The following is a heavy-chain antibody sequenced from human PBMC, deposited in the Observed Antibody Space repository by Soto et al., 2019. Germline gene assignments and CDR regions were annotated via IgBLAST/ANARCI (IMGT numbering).Heavy chain of an antibody. V-gene: IGHV3-23*01. J-gene: IGHJ4*02. D-gene: IGHD2-15*01. CDR1: GFTFSNYA. CDR3: AKAWATPAVY. Sequence: EVQLLESGGGLVQPGGSLRLSCTASGFTFSNYAMVWVRQAPGKGLEWVSGISSSGGRTYDADSVKGRFTISRDNSMNALYLQMNSLSVEDTAVYYCAKAWATPAVYWGQGTLVTVSP. CDR2: ISSSGGRT.